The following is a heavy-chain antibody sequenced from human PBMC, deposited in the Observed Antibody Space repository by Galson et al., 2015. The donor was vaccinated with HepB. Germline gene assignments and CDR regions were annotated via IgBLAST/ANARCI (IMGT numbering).Heavy chain of an antibody. V-gene: IGHV3-30*04. Sequence: SLRLSCAASGFTFRRYAMHWVRQAPGEGLEWVAGISSDGNDVQYADSVKGRFTISRDNSKNMLFLQMDSLRPEDTAVYTCATGSSTSRTLRAFEYWGQGTLVTVSS. CDR1: GFTFRRYA. CDR2: ISSDGNDV. D-gene: IGHD2-2*01. J-gene: IGHJ4*02. CDR3: ATGSSTSRTLRAFEY.